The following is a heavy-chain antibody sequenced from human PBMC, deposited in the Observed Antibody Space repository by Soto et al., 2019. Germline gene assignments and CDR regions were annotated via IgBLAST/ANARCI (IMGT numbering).Heavy chain of an antibody. J-gene: IGHJ4*02. CDR1: GESVSSNSAS. CDR2: TYYRSKWYN. Sequence: SQTLSLTCAISGESVSSNSASWNWFRQSPSRGLEWLGRTYYRSKWYNDYAVSVKSRITINPDTSKNQFSLQLNSVTPEDTAVYYCARHDVHYSMAHFDYWGQGTLVTVSS. D-gene: IGHD2-15*01. CDR3: ARHDVHYSMAHFDY. V-gene: IGHV6-1*01.